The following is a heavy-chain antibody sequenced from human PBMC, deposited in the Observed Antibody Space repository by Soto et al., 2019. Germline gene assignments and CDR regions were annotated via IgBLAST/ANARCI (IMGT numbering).Heavy chain of an antibody. V-gene: IGHV1-2*04. CDR2: INPNSGGT. D-gene: IGHD2-21*01. J-gene: IGHJ6*02. CDR1: GYTFTGYY. CDR3: ASGLGISGDLPVVNGMDV. Sequence: ASVKVSCKASGYTFTGYYMHWVRQAPGQGLEWMGWINPNSGGTNYAQKFQGWVTMTRDTSISTAYMELSRLRSDDTAVYYCASGLGISGDLPVVNGMDVWGQGTTVTVSS.